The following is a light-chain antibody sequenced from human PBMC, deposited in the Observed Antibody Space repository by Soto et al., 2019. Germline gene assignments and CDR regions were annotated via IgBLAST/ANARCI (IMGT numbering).Light chain of an antibody. Sequence: EIVMTQSPASLSVSPGDGATLSCRASQSVASNVARYQQKPGQGPRLLIHGASTRAVGVPARFSASGSGTDFTITISSLRSEDFAGYYDQQYDNWPPQYTFGQGTKLHI. CDR1: QSVASN. J-gene: IGKJ2*01. CDR3: QQYDNWPPQYT. V-gene: IGKV3-15*01. CDR2: GAS.